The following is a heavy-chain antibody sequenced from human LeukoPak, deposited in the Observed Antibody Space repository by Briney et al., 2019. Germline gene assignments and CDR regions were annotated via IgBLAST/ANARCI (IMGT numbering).Heavy chain of an antibody. CDR2: IDPSGDTI. J-gene: IGHJ4*02. CDR1: GFTFSDYY. D-gene: IGHD6-13*01. CDR3: ARYRGHSTTWSYFLDF. V-gene: IGHV3-11*04. Sequence: PGGSLTLSCVASGFTFSDYYMSWIRQSPEKGLERVSYIDPSGDTIYYADSVKGRFTISRDNAKNSLYLRMNALRAEDTAVYYCARYRGHSTTWSYFLDFWGQGTLVTVSS.